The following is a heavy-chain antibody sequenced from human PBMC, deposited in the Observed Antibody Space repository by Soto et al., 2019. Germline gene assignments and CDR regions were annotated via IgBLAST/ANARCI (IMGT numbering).Heavy chain of an antibody. J-gene: IGHJ6*02. Sequence: EVQLVESGGGLVQPGGSLRLSCTASGFTVSSCEMNWVRQAPGKGLEWVSYINAGGVTFYADSVKGRFTISRDNAQNSRLVQMNSLRAEDTAVYYCTRDKGEKVAYGMDVWGQGTTVIVSS. CDR3: TRDKGEKVAYGMDV. D-gene: IGHD3-16*01. V-gene: IGHV3-48*03. CDR1: GFTVSSCE. CDR2: INAGGVT.